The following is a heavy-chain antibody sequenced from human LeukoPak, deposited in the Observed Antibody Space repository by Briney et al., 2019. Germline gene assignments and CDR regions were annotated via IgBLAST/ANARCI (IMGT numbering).Heavy chain of an antibody. J-gene: IGHJ5*01. Sequence: GGSLRLSCAASGFAFSVYAMSWLRQPPGKGLECVSTINANSGTTSYAASVRGRFSISRDNSTNTLYLQLNTLRADDTATYYCAKPISGGLAVTADWFHPWGQGTLVVVSS. CDR2: INANSGTT. D-gene: IGHD6-19*01. CDR3: AKPISGGLAVTADWFHP. CDR1: GFAFSVYA. V-gene: IGHV3-23*01.